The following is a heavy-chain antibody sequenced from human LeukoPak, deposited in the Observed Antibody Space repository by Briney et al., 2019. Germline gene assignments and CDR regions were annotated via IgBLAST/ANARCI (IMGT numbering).Heavy chain of an antibody. J-gene: IGHJ5*02. CDR1: GIIITSYW. Sequence: GGSLRLSCAASGIIITSYWMSWVRQTPGKGLEWVANIKRDGSEKNYVDSVKGRFTIFRDNARNSLYLQVNSLRAEDTAVYYCASHSYGYNHWGQGTLVIVSS. V-gene: IGHV3-7*01. CDR2: IKRDGSEK. D-gene: IGHD3-16*01. CDR3: ASHSYGYNH.